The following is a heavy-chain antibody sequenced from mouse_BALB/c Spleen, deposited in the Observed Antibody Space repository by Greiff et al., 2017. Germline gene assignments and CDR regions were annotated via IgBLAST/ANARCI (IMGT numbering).Heavy chain of an antibody. CDR1: GFSLSRYS. V-gene: IGHV2-6-4*01. Sequence: QVQLKESGPGLVAPSQSLSITCTVSGFSLSRYSVHWVRQPPGKGLEWLGMIWGGGSTDYNSALKSRLSISKDNSKSQVFLKMNSLQTDDTAMYYCARNSYPYGNCPYYYAMDYWGQGTSVTVSS. CDR3: ARNSYPYGNCPYYYAMDY. D-gene: IGHD2-10*02. J-gene: IGHJ4*01. CDR2: IWGGGST.